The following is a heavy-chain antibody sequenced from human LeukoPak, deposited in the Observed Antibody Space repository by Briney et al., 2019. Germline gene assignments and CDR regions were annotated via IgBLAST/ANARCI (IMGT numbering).Heavy chain of an antibody. CDR2: INPNSGGT. V-gene: IGHV1-2*02. Sequence: GASVKVSCKASGYTFTGYYMHWVRQAPGQGLEWMGWINPNSGGTNYAQKFQGRVTMTRGTSVSTAYMDLSSVTSDDTAVYFCARSAGHCSNGICFTDYYMDVWGRGTTLIVSS. CDR1: GYTFTGYY. J-gene: IGHJ6*03. D-gene: IGHD2-8*01. CDR3: ARSAGHCSNGICFTDYYMDV.